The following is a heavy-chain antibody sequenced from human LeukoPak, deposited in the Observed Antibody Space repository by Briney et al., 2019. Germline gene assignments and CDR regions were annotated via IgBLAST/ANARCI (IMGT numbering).Heavy chain of an antibody. CDR1: GGTFSSYA. CDR2: IIPIFGTA. Sequence: VASVKVSCKASGGTFSSYAISWVRQAPGQGLEWMGGIIPIFGTANYAQKFQGRVTITTDESTSIAYMELSSLRSEDTAVYYCASLEYDFWSGYYPYWGQGTLVTVSS. D-gene: IGHD3-3*01. V-gene: IGHV1-69*05. J-gene: IGHJ4*02. CDR3: ASLEYDFWSGYYPY.